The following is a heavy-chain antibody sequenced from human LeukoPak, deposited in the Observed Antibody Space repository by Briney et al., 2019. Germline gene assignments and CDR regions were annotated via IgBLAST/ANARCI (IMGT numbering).Heavy chain of an antibody. D-gene: IGHD3-3*01. CDR2: IYYSGST. CDR3: ARHATYYDFWSGSGWFDP. Sequence: SETLSLTCTVSGGSISSYYWSWIRQPPGKGLEWIGYIYYSGSTNYNPSLKSRVTISVDTSKNQFSLKLSSVTAADTAMYYCARHATYYDFWSGSGWFDPWGQGTLVTVSS. V-gene: IGHV4-59*08. CDR1: GGSISSYY. J-gene: IGHJ5*02.